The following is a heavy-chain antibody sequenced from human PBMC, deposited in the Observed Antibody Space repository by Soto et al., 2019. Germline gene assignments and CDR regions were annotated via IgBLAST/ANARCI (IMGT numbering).Heavy chain of an antibody. CDR3: VRHDVVNTVALDH. J-gene: IGHJ4*02. CDR1: GDSFSSYW. Sequence: PGESLKISCEASGDSFSSYWISWVRQMPGKGLEWMGRIDPSDSYTNYSPSFQGHVIISADKSISTAYLQWSSLKASDTAMYYCVRHDVVNTVALDHWGQGTLVTVSS. D-gene: IGHD5-12*01. V-gene: IGHV5-10-1*01. CDR2: IDPSDSYT.